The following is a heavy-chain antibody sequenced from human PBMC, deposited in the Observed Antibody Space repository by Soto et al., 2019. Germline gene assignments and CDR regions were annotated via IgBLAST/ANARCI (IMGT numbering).Heavy chain of an antibody. D-gene: IGHD2-15*01. V-gene: IGHV2-26*01. CDR3: ARIREVLGDIVVEDDY. J-gene: IGHJ4*02. CDR1: GFSLTNASMG. CDR2: IFSNYEQ. Sequence: QVTLKESGPVLVKPTETLTMTCTVTGFSLTNASMGVSWIRQPPGTALESLAHIFSNYEQFHSTSLKSRLTVAKDTSKSQAVRTMTNKDPVDTATYYCARIREVLGDIVVEDDYWGQGTLFTVSS.